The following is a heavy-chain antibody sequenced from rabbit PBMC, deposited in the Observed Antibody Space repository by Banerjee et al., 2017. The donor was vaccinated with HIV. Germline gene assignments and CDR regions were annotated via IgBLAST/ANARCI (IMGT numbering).Heavy chain of an antibody. V-gene: IGHV1S45*01. CDR1: GFSFSNKYV. CDR3: ARDKDGGGPFDL. Sequence: QEQVVESGGGLVQPEGSLTLTCTASGFSFSNKYVMCWVRQAPGKGLEWIGCISTGDGSTYYASWAKGRFTISKTSSTTVTLQMTSLTAADTATYFCARDKDGGGPFDLWGPGTLVTVS. D-gene: IGHD2-1*01. CDR2: ISTGDGST. J-gene: IGHJ4*01.